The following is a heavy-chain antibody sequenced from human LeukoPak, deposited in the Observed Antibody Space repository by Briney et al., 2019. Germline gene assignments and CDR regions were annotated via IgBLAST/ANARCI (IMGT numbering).Heavy chain of an antibody. CDR1: GFTFDDHA. J-gene: IGHJ4*02. CDR2: ISWNSGSI. V-gene: IGHV3-9*01. CDR3: AKGPQGFYYDSSGFEY. Sequence: GGSLRLSCEASGFTFDDHAMHWVRHAPGKGLEWVPGISWNSGSIGYADSVKGRFTISRDNAKNSLYLQMNSLRAADTALYYCAKGPQGFYYDSSGFEYWGQGTLVTVSS. D-gene: IGHD3-22*01.